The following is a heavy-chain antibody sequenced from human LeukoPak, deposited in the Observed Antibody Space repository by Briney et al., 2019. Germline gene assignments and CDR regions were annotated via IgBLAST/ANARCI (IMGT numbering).Heavy chain of an antibody. Sequence: PSETLSLTCTVSGGSVSSGSHYWSWIRQPPGKGLEWIGHISYSGSTNYNPSLKSRVTISVDTSKNQFSLKLSSVTAADTAVYYCARGGSGYALNWFDPWGQGTLVTVSS. J-gene: IGHJ5*02. CDR2: ISYSGST. CDR1: GGSVSSGSHY. D-gene: IGHD5-12*01. CDR3: ARGGSGYALNWFDP. V-gene: IGHV4-61*01.